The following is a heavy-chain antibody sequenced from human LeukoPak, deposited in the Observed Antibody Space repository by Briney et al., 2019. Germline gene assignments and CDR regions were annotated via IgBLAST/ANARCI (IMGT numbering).Heavy chain of an antibody. CDR2: ISYDGSNK. V-gene: IGHV3-30-3*01. J-gene: IGHJ4*02. CDR3: AKDDNTIFGVVTGATGQGFDY. Sequence: GRSLRLSCAASGFTFSSYAMHWVRQAPGKGLEWVAVISYDGSNKYYADSVKGRFTISRDNSKNTLYLQMNSLRAEDTAVYYCAKDDNTIFGVVTGATGQGFDYWGQGTLVTVSS. D-gene: IGHD3-3*01. CDR1: GFTFSSYA.